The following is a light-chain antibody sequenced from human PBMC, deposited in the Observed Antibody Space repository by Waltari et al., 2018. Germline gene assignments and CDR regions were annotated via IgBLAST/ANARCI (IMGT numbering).Light chain of an antibody. CDR3: QQYNNWPPGRT. CDR2: GAS. J-gene: IGKJ2*01. V-gene: IGKV3-15*01. Sequence: EIVMTQSPATLSVTPGERATLSCTASQSVSSNLAWYQQKPGQAPRLLIYGASTRATVIPAMFSCSGSGTEFTLTISSMQSEDFAVYYCQQYNNWPPGRTFGQGSKLDIK. CDR1: QSVSSN.